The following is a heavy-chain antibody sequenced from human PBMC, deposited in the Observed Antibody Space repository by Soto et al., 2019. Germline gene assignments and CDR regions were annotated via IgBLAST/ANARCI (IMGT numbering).Heavy chain of an antibody. V-gene: IGHV3-11*06. CDR1: GYTITDHY. J-gene: IGHJ4*02. CDR3: ATNIRLDF. Sequence: GGSLRLSCEVSGYTITDHYMTWIPQVPGKGLEWVSYISSDSVYTNYADSVRGRFTISRDNAKNSLYLELSSLRAEDTAVYHCATNIRLDFWGQGTQVTVSS. CDR2: ISSDSVYT. D-gene: IGHD3-16*01.